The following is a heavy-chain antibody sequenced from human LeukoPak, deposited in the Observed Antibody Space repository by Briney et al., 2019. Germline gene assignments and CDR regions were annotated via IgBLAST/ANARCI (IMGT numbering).Heavy chain of an antibody. CDR2: IYYSGST. Sequence: SETLSLTCTVSGGSISSYYWSWIRQPPGKGLEWIGYIYYSGSTNYNPSLKSRVTISVDTSKNQLSLKLSSVTAADTAVYYCARAATDSSSWYSVDYWGQGTLVTVSS. J-gene: IGHJ4*02. CDR3: ARAATDSSSWYSVDY. CDR1: GGSISSYY. V-gene: IGHV4-59*01. D-gene: IGHD6-13*01.